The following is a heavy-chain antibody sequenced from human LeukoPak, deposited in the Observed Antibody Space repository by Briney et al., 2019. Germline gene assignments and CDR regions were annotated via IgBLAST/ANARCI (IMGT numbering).Heavy chain of an antibody. CDR2: IYYSGST. J-gene: IGHJ6*02. D-gene: IGHD6-6*01. CDR1: GGSISSGGYY. Sequence: MTSQTLSLTCTVSGGSISSGGYYWSWIRQHPGKGLEWIGYIYYSGSTNYNPSLKSRVTISVDTSKNQFSLKLSSVTAADTAVYYCARGNPPQIAARPYYYYYYGMDVWGQGTTVTVSS. CDR3: ARGNPPQIAARPYYYYYYGMDV. V-gene: IGHV4-31*03.